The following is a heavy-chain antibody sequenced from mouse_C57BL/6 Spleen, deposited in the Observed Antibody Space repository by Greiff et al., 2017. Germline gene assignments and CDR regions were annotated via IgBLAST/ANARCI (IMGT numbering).Heavy chain of an antibody. J-gene: IGHJ3*01. Sequence: QVQLQQSGAELVRPGTSVKVSCKASGYAFTNYLIEWVKQRPGQGLEWIGVINPGSGGTNYNEKFKGKATLTADKSSSTAYMQLSSLTSEDSAVYFCARGYGSSHQAWFAYWGQGTLVTVSA. CDR1: GYAFTNYL. CDR2: INPGSGGT. CDR3: ARGYGSSHQAWFAY. V-gene: IGHV1-54*01. D-gene: IGHD1-1*01.